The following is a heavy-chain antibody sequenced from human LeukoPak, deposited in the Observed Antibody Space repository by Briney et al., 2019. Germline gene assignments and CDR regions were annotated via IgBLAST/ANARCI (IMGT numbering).Heavy chain of an antibody. D-gene: IGHD2-21*02. CDR3: ARARPPYCGGDCYLIRFDP. V-gene: IGHV3-30*02. J-gene: IGHJ5*02. CDR2: IRYDGSNK. Sequence: GGSLRLSCAASAFTFSSYGMHWVHQAPGKGLEWVAFIRYDGSNKYYADSVKGRFTISRDNAKNSLYLQMNSLRAEDTAVYYCARARPPYCGGDCYLIRFDPWGQGTLVTVSS. CDR1: AFTFSSYG.